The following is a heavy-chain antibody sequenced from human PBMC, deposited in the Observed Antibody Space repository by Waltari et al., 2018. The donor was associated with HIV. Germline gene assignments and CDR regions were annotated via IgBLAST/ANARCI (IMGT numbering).Heavy chain of an antibody. CDR3: ARAEGGNSGVHFDY. D-gene: IGHD2-21*02. CDR2: IYTSGST. Sequence: QVQLQESGPGLVKPSQTLSLTCTVSGGPISSGSFSWNWIRQPAGKGLEWIGRIYTSGSTKYNPSLKSRVTISVDTSKNQFSLKLNSVTAADTAVYYCARAEGGNSGVHFDYWGQGTLVTVSS. V-gene: IGHV4-61*02. J-gene: IGHJ4*02. CDR1: GGPISSGSFS.